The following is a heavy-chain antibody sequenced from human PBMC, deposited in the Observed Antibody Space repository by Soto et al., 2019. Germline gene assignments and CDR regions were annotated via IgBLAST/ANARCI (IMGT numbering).Heavy chain of an antibody. CDR3: ARGTTYYDILSHNNWFDS. Sequence: ASVKVSCKASGYTFTSYGISWVRQAPGQGLEWMGWISAYNGNTNYAQKLQGRVTMTTDTSTSTAYMELRSLRSDDTAVYYCARGTTYYDILSHNNWFDSWGQGTLVTVSS. CDR1: GYTFTSYG. V-gene: IGHV1-18*01. D-gene: IGHD3-9*01. CDR2: ISAYNGNT. J-gene: IGHJ5*01.